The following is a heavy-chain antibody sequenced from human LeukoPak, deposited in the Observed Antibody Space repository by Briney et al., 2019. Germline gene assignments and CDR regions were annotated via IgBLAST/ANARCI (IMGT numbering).Heavy chain of an antibody. J-gene: IGHJ4*02. CDR1: GFSFSNYG. CDR3: AKPYYESSGYGDC. Sequence: GGSLRLSCVASGFSFSNYGMHWVRQAPGKGLEWVAFIRYDGSNKYYADSVKGRFTISRDNSKNTLHLQMNSLRAEDTAVYYCAKPYYESSGYGDCWGQGTLVTVSS. CDR2: IRYDGSNK. D-gene: IGHD3-22*01. V-gene: IGHV3-30*02.